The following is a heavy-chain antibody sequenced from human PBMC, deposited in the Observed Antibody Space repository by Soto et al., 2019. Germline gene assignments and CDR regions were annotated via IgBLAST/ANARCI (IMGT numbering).Heavy chain of an antibody. CDR1: GGSVGSGAYY. V-gene: IGHV4-61*08. CDR2: IQYSGDT. J-gene: IGHJ3*01. D-gene: IGHD3-22*01. Sequence: QVLLQEPGPGLVKPSETLSLTCIVSGGSVGSGAYYWSWIRQPPGNELEWIGYIQYSGDTDYNSSLKSRGTISVDMSRNRFSLKLTSVTAADTAFYYCARHDYSDRAFDLWGQGTMVTVSS. CDR3: ARHDYSDRAFDL.